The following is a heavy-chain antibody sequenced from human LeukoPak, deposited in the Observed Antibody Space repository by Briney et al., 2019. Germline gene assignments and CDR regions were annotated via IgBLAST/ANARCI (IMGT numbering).Heavy chain of an antibody. V-gene: IGHV4-4*07. CDR2: IYTSGST. CDR3: ARSGSGWYGASPAWFDC. CDR1: GGSISSYY. J-gene: IGHJ4*02. Sequence: SETLSLTCTVSGGSISSYYWSWIRQPAGKGLEWIGRIYTSGSTNYNPSLKSRVTMSVDTSKNQFSLKLSSVTAAETAVYYCARSGSGWYGASPAWFDCWGQGTLVTVSS. D-gene: IGHD6-19*01.